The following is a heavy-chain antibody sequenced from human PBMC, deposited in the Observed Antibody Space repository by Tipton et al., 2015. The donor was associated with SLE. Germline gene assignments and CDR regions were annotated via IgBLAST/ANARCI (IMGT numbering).Heavy chain of an antibody. Sequence: TLSLTCSVSGDAISGYYWSWIRQSPGKGLEWIGFISNRGSTDYNPSLKTRVTISVDTSKNDFSLRLTSVTAADTAVYYCARSLLTYTRSPHFFDFWGQGTLVTVSS. V-gene: IGHV4-59*01. D-gene: IGHD1-26*01. J-gene: IGHJ4*02. CDR1: GDAISGYY. CDR2: ISNRGST. CDR3: ARSLLTYTRSPHFFDF.